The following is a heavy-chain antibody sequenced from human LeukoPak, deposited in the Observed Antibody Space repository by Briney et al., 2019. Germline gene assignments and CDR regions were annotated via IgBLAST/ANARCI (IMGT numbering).Heavy chain of an antibody. Sequence: GRSLRLSCAASGFTFSNYCMSWVRQAPGKRLEWVANIKQDRSEKYYVDSVKGRFTISRDNAKNSLYLQMNSLRAEDTAVYYCARDFRHYDSSRYGEVFDYWGQGTLVTVSS. D-gene: IGHD3-22*01. CDR2: IKQDRSEK. V-gene: IGHV3-7*01. CDR3: ARDFRHYDSSRYGEVFDY. CDR1: GFTFSNYC. J-gene: IGHJ4*02.